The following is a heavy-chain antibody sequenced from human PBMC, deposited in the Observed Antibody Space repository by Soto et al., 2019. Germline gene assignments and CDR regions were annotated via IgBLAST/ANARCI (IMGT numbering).Heavy chain of an antibody. CDR1: RYTFTSYD. V-gene: IGHV1-8*01. CDR2: MNPNSGNT. J-gene: IGHJ6*02. D-gene: IGHD5-12*01. CDR3: ARQVATIESYYCGMDV. Sequence: ASLKVSCKASRYTFTSYDINLVLQATGQGLEWMGWMNPNSGNTGYAQKFQGRVTMTRNTSISTAYMELSSLRSDDTAVYYCARQVATIESYYCGMDVWGDGTTVTV.